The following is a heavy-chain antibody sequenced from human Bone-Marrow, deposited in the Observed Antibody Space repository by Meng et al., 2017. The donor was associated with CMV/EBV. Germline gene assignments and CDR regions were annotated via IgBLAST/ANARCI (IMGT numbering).Heavy chain of an antibody. V-gene: IGHV3-66*02. CDR2: IYSGSST. Sequence: GESLKISCAASGFTVSSNYMSWVRQAPGKGLEWVSVIYSGSSTYYADSVKGRFTISRDNSKNTLYLQMNSLRAEDTAVYYCARDTKLPYSYYYGMDVWGQG. CDR3: ARDTKLPYSYYYGMDV. CDR1: GFTVSSNY. D-gene: IGHD1-7*01. J-gene: IGHJ6*02.